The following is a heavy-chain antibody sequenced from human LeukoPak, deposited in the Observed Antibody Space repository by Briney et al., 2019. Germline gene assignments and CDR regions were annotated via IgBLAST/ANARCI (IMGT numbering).Heavy chain of an antibody. V-gene: IGHV3-30*02. CDR1: GLTFSSYG. Sequence: GRSLRLSCAASGLTFSSYGMHWVRQAPGKGMEWVVFIRYDGSNKYYADSVKGRFTISRDNSKNTLYLQMNSLRSEDTAVYYCAKDLRPSTMIVVVYFDYWGQGTLVTVSS. CDR3: AKDLRPSTMIVVVYFDY. J-gene: IGHJ4*02. CDR2: IRYDGSNK. D-gene: IGHD3-22*01.